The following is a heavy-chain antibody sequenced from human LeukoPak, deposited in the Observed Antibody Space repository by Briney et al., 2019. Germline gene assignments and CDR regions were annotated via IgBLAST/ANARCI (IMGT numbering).Heavy chain of an antibody. Sequence: GASVKVSCKASGYTFTSYYMHWVRQAPGQGLEWRGIISPSGGSTSYAQKFQGRVTMTRDMSTSTDYMELSSLRSEDTAVYYCARDNSVEDTAWWFDPWGQGTLVTVSS. CDR3: ARDNSVEDTAWWFDP. D-gene: IGHD4-23*01. CDR2: ISPSGGST. J-gene: IGHJ5*02. V-gene: IGHV1-46*01. CDR1: GYTFTSYY.